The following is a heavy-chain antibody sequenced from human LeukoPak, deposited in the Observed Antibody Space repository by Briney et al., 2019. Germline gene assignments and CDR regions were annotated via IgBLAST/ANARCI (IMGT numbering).Heavy chain of an antibody. J-gene: IGHJ5*02. D-gene: IGHD3-3*01. CDR3: ARDSIFGVKKRWLDP. Sequence: ASVKVSCKASGYTFTSYGISWVRQAPGQGLEWMGWISAYNGNTNYAQKLQGRVTMTTDTSTSTAYMELRSLRSDDTAVYYCARDSIFGVKKRWLDPWGQGTLVTVSS. CDR1: GYTFTSYG. V-gene: IGHV1-18*01. CDR2: ISAYNGNT.